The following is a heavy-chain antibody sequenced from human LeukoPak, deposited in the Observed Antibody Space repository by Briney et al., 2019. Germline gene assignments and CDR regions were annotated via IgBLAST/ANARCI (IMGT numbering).Heavy chain of an antibody. CDR1: GGTFSSYA. CDR3: ARAPDLYDSSGYLAY. CDR2: IIPICGIA. D-gene: IGHD3-22*01. J-gene: IGHJ4*02. Sequence: SVKVSCKASGGTFSSYAISWVRQAPGQGLEWMGRIIPICGIANYAQKFQGRVTITADKSTSTAYMELSSLRSEDTAVYCCARAPDLYDSSGYLAYWGQGTLVTVSS. V-gene: IGHV1-69*04.